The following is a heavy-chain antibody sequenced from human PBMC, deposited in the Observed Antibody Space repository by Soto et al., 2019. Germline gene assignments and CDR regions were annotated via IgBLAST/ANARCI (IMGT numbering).Heavy chain of an antibody. D-gene: IGHD3-16*01. J-gene: IGHJ6*03. V-gene: IGHV5-51*01. CDR2: IYPGDSDT. CDR3: ARTIWGRPPYYHYYCMDV. CDR1: GYSFTSYW. Sequence: GEALKISCKGSGYSFTSYWIGWVRQMPGKGLEWMGIIYPGDSDTRYSPSFQGQVTISADKSISTAYLQWSSLKASDTAMYYCARTIWGRPPYYHYYCMDVWGKGTTVTVSS.